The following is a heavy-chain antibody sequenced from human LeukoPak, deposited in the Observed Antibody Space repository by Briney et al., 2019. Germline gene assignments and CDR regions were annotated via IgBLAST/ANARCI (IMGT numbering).Heavy chain of an antibody. D-gene: IGHD3-22*01. J-gene: IGHJ4*02. Sequence: SETLSLTCAVYGGSFSGYHWSWIRQPPGKGLEWIGEINHSGSTNYNPSLKSRVTISVDTSKNQFSLKLSSVTAADTAVYYCATDSSGYSSLDYWGQGTLLTVSS. CDR1: GGSFSGYH. V-gene: IGHV4-34*01. CDR2: INHSGST. CDR3: ATDSSGYSSLDY.